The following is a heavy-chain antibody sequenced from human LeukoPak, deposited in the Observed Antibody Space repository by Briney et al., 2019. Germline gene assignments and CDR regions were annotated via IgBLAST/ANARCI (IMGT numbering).Heavy chain of an antibody. Sequence: PGGSLRLSCAASGFTFSSYWMHWVRQAPAKGLVWVSRINSDGSSTSYADSVKGRFTISRDNAKNTLYLQMNSLRAEDTAVYYCARDPGSWFDYWGQGTLVTVSS. CDR1: GFTFSSYW. CDR2: INSDGSST. CDR3: ARDPGSWFDY. V-gene: IGHV3-74*01. J-gene: IGHJ4*02. D-gene: IGHD6-13*01.